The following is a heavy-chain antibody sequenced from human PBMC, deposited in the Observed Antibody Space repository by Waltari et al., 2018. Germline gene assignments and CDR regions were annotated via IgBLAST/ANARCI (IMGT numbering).Heavy chain of an antibody. CDR3: ARDRGRGLYLDS. D-gene: IGHD2-15*01. CDR1: GDSMGDSDL. J-gene: IGHJ4*02. V-gene: IGHV4-4*02. CDR2: VHRSGRT. Sequence: QLQLEQLGPGLVKPSETLSLICAVSGDSMGDSDLWNWVRQSPGKGLEWIGQVHRSGRTNYNPSFASRVTVSVDTSTNPFSLKVTSATAADTAVYYCARDRGRGLYLDSWGQGILVTVSP.